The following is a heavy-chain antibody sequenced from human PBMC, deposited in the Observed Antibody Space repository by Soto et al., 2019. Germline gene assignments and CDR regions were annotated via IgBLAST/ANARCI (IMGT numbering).Heavy chain of an antibody. Sequence: PSETLSLTCTVSGGSISSSSYYWGWIRKPPGKGLEWIGSIYYSGSTYYNPSLKSRVTISVDTSKNQFSLKLSSVTAADTAVYYCAGILGSGSFPLYYYYYGMDVWGQGTTVTVSS. CDR1: GGSISSSSYY. D-gene: IGHD3-10*01. CDR2: IYYSGST. J-gene: IGHJ6*02. CDR3: AGILGSGSFPLYYYYYGMDV. V-gene: IGHV4-39*01.